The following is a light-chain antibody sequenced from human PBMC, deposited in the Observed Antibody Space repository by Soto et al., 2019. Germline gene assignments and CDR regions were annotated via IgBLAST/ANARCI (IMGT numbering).Light chain of an antibody. J-gene: IGLJ2*01. V-gene: IGLV1-51*01. CDR3: GTWDSSLSAGV. CDR2: ENN. Sequence: QSVLTQPPSVSAAPGQKVTISCSGFSSNIGNNYVSWYQQVPGTAPKLPIYENNKRPSGIPDRFSGSKSGTSATLDITGLQTGDEADYYCGTWDSSLSAGVFGGGTQLTVL. CDR1: SSNIGNNY.